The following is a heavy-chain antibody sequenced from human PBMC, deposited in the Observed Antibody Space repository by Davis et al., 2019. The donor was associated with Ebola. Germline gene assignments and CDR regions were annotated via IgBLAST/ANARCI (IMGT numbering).Heavy chain of an antibody. J-gene: IGHJ6*02. CDR2: INHSGST. CDR1: GGSFSGYY. V-gene: IGHV4-34*01. Sequence: SETLSLTCAVYGGSFSGYYWSWIRQPPGKGLEWIGEINHSGSTNYNPSLKSRVTISVDTSKNQFSLKLSSVTAADTAVYYCARGSLFGVVKYYYYGMDVWGQGTTVTVSS. CDR3: ARGSLFGVVKYYYYGMDV. D-gene: IGHD3-3*01.